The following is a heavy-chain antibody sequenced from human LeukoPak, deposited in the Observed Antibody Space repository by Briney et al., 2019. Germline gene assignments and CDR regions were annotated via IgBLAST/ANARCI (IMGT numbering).Heavy chain of an antibody. Sequence: PSETLSLTCTVSGGSISSGGYYWSSIRQHPGKGLEWIGYIYYSGSTYYNPSLKSRVTISVDTSKNQFSLKLSSVTAADTAVYYCARGVTMIQVHNYFDYWGQGTLVTVSS. CDR3: ARGVTMIQVHNYFDY. CDR2: IYYSGST. D-gene: IGHD3-22*01. V-gene: IGHV4-31*03. CDR1: GGSISSGGYY. J-gene: IGHJ4*02.